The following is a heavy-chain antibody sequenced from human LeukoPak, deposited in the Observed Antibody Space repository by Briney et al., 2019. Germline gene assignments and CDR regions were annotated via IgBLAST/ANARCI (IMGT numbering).Heavy chain of an antibody. CDR1: GFTFSNYA. J-gene: IGHJ6*03. D-gene: IGHD6-25*01. Sequence: PGGSLRLSCAASGFTFSNYAMHWVRQAPGKGLEWVAVISYAATDKYYADSVKGRITISRDNSKNTLSLQINSLRAEDTAVYYCAREAALLYYMDVWGKGTRVTVSS. V-gene: IGHV3-30*04. CDR2: ISYAATDK. CDR3: AREAALLYYMDV.